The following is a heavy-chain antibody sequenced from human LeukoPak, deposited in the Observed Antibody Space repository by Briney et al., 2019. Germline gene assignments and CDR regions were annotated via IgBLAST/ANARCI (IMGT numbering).Heavy chain of an antibody. V-gene: IGHV3-23*01. J-gene: IGHJ3*02. D-gene: IGHD2-15*01. CDR1: EFTFSNYA. CDR2: ISGTGTST. Sequence: GGSLRLSCAASEFTFSNYAMSWVRQAPGKGLEWVSAISGTGTSTHYADSVKGRFTISRDNSKNTLYLKMNSLRAEDTAVYYCARASCYSLFCGDFDIWGQGTMVTVSS. CDR3: ARASCYSLFCGDFDI.